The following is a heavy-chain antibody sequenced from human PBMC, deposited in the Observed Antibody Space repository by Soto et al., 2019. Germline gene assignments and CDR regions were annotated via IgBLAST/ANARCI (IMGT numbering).Heavy chain of an antibody. V-gene: IGHV3-21*01. CDR1: GFTFSRYS. Sequence: EVQLVESGGGLVRPGGSLRLSCAASGFTFSRYSMNWVRQAPGKGLEWVSSISSTTNYIYYADSMKGRFTVSRDNAKNSVYLDINSLSPEDTAVYYCAREPEDLASNCDYWGKGTMVTVSS. CDR3: AREPEDLASNCDY. J-gene: IGHJ4*02. CDR2: ISSTTNYI.